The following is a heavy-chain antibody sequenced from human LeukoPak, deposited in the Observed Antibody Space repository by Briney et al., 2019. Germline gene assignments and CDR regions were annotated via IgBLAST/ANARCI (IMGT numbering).Heavy chain of an antibody. D-gene: IGHD6-19*01. CDR3: ARGRRSSGQTIFDY. V-gene: IGHV1-69*05. J-gene: IGHJ4*02. Sequence: SVKVSCKASGGTFSSYAISWVRQAPGQGLEWMGRIIPIFGTANYAQKFQGRVTITTDESTSTAYTELSSLRSEDTAVYYCARGRRSSGQTIFDYWGQGTLVTVSS. CDR2: IIPIFGTA. CDR1: GGTFSSYA.